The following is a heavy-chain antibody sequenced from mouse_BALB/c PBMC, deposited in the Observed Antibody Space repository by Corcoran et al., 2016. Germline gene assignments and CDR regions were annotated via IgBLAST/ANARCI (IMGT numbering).Heavy chain of an antibody. J-gene: IGHJ2*01. CDR2: INTYTGEP. CDR1: GYTFTNYG. V-gene: IGHV9-3-1*01. D-gene: IGHD2-1*01. CDR3: TRRGYYGNYFDY. Sequence: QIQLVQSGPEMKKPGETVKISCTTSGYTFTNYGMNWVKQAPGKGLKWVGWINTYTGEPTCADDFKGRFAVSLETSASTAYLQINNLKNEDTDTYFCTRRGYYGNYFDYWGQGTTLTVSS.